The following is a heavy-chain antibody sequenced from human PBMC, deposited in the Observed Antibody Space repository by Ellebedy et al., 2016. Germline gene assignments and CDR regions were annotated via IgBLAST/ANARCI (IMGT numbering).Heavy chain of an antibody. CDR2: IYYSGST. V-gene: IGHV4-31*03. D-gene: IGHD2-2*02. CDR1: GGSISSGGYY. Sequence: SETLSLTXTVSGGSISSGGYYWSWIRQHPGKGLEWIGYIYYSGSTYYNPSLKSRVTISVDTSKNQFSLKLSSVTAADTAVYYCARTGLPAAIFDYYYMDVWGKGTTVTVSS. CDR3: ARTGLPAAIFDYYYMDV. J-gene: IGHJ6*03.